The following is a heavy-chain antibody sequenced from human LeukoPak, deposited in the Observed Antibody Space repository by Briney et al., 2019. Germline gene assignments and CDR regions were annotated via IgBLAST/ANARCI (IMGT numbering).Heavy chain of an antibody. CDR1: GFTFSSYS. Sequence: GGSLRLSCAASGFTFSSYSMNLVRQAPGKGLEWVSSISSSSYIYYADSVKGRFTISRDNAKNSLYLQMNSLRAEDTAVYYCARVGYSYGPTSYYYYMDVWGKGTTVTVSS. CDR2: ISSSSYI. CDR3: ARVGYSYGPTSYYYYMDV. V-gene: IGHV3-21*01. D-gene: IGHD5-18*01. J-gene: IGHJ6*03.